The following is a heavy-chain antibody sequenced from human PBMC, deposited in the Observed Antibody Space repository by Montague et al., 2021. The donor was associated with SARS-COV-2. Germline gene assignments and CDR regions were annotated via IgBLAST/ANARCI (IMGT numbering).Heavy chain of an antibody. CDR3: ARTYYDILTGYCNRGAFDV. D-gene: IGHD3-9*01. CDR1: GGSISSYY. J-gene: IGHJ3*01. V-gene: IGHV4-59*08. Sequence: SETLSLTCTVSGGSISSYYWSWIRQPPGQGMEWIGYIYNRGSTNYNPSLKSRVPLSVDTSKNQFTLKLSSVTAADTAVYYCARTYYDILTGYCNRGAFDVWGQGTMVTVSS. CDR2: IYNRGST.